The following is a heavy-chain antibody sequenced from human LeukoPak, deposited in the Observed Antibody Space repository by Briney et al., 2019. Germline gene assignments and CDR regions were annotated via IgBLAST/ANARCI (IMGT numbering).Heavy chain of an antibody. CDR1: GFSLSTSGVG. CDR3: AHRPRFGELFTFDP. Sequence: SGPTLVNPTQTLTLTCTFSGFSLSTSGVGVGWIRQPPGKALEWLALIYWDDDKRYSPSLKSRLTITKDTSKNQVVLTMTNMDPVDTATYCCAHRPRFGELFTFDPWGQGTLVTVSS. V-gene: IGHV2-5*02. D-gene: IGHD3-10*01. CDR2: IYWDDDK. J-gene: IGHJ5*02.